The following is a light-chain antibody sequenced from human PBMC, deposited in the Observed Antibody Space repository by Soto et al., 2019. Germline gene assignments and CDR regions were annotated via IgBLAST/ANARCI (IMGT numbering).Light chain of an antibody. CDR3: QKYSSVLV. Sequence: DIQMTQSPTSLSASVGDRVTITCRASQDIRNFVAWYQQKRGKATKLLLYAASTLQSGVPSRFSGSGSGTDFTLTINSLRTEDVATYSCQKYSSVLVFGPGTKVEIK. CDR1: QDIRNF. V-gene: IGKV1-27*01. J-gene: IGKJ3*01. CDR2: AAS.